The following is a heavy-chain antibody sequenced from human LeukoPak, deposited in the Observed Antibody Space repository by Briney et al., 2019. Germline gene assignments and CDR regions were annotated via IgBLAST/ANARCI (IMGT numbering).Heavy chain of an antibody. CDR1: GFTFSSYA. CDR2: ISYDGSNK. J-gene: IGHJ4*02. D-gene: IGHD3-9*01. CDR3: ARDRTSAQYYDILTGFDY. V-gene: IGHV3-30-3*01. Sequence: GGSLRLSCAASGFTFSSYAMHWVRQAPGKGLEWVAVISYDGSNKYYADSVKGRFTISRDNAKNSLYLQMNSLRAGDTAVYYCARDRTSAQYYDILTGFDYWGQGTLVTVSS.